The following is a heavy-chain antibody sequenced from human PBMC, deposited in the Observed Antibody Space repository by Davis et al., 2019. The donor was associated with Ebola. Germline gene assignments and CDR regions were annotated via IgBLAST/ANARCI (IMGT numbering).Heavy chain of an antibody. Sequence: MPSETLSLTCAVYGGSFSSYYWGWIRQSPGKGLQWIGSIYHSGSTNYNPSLKSRVTISVDTSKNQFSLKLSSVTAADTAVYYCARLKQQLDPGWFDPWGQGTLVTVSS. CDR2: IYHSGST. V-gene: IGHV4-34*01. CDR1: GGSFSSYY. D-gene: IGHD6-13*01. J-gene: IGHJ5*02. CDR3: ARLKQQLDPGWFDP.